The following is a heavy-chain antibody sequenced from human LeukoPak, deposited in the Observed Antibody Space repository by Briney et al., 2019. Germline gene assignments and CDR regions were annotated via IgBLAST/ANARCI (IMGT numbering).Heavy chain of an antibody. CDR1: GGSISSGGYS. Sequence: SETLSLTCAVSGGSISSGGYSWSWIRQPPGKGLEWIGYIYYSGSTYYNPSLKSRVTISVDTSKNQFSLKLSSVTAADTAVYYCARVGATDPDDYWGQGTLVTVSS. D-gene: IGHD1-26*01. CDR3: ARVGATDPDDY. CDR2: IYYSGST. J-gene: IGHJ4*02. V-gene: IGHV4-30-4*08.